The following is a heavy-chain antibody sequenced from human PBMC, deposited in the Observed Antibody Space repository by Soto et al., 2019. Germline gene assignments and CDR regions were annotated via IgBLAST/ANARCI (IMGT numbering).Heavy chain of an antibody. D-gene: IGHD1-26*01. V-gene: IGHV4-34*01. Sequence: SETLSLTCAVYGGSFSGYYWSWIRQPPGKGLEWMGEINPSGSTNYNPSLKSRVTISVDTSKHQFSLKRSSVTTADTAVYHWARGTTGSGSYFGYWGQGTLVTVSS. CDR2: INPSGST. CDR1: GGSFSGYY. CDR3: ARGTTGSGSYFGY. J-gene: IGHJ4*02.